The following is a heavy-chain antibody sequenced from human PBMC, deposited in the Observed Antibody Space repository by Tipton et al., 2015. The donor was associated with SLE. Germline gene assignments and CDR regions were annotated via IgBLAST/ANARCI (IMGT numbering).Heavy chain of an antibody. J-gene: IGHJ6*02. Sequence: QLVQSGAEVKKPGSSVKVSCKASGGTFSSYAISWVRQAPGQGLEWMGTFIPVISITTYAQKFQGRVTITTDESTTTAYMELSGLRSEDTAVYYCASRATMTSFYYGLDDWGQGTTVTVSS. CDR2: FIPVISIT. CDR3: ASRATMTSFYYGLDD. D-gene: IGHD5-12*01. CDR1: GGTFSSYA. V-gene: IGHV1-69*09.